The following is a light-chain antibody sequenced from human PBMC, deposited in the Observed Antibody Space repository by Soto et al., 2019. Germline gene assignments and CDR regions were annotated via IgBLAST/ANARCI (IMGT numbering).Light chain of an antibody. CDR3: SSYASSSTLVL. V-gene: IGLV2-14*01. Sequence: QSALTQPASVSGSPGQSITISCTGTSSDVGGYNHVSWYKQHPGKAPKLMIFDVSNRPSGVSNRFSGSKSGNTASLTISGLQAEDEADYYCSSYASSSTLVLFGGGTKLTVL. J-gene: IGLJ3*02. CDR1: SSDVGGYNH. CDR2: DVS.